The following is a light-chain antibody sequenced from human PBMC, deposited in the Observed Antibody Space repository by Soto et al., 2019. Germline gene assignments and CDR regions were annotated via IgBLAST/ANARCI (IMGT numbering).Light chain of an antibody. V-gene: IGKV1-12*01. Sequence: DIQMPQSPSSVSASVGDTVTITCRASQDINSRLAWFQQQPGRPPKYVIQAATMLQSGFPSRFAGSGSGRDFALTIHTLQPEDSATYYCLQVANFPRTFGQGTKVE. CDR3: LQVANFPRT. CDR2: AAT. CDR1: QDINSR. J-gene: IGKJ1*01.